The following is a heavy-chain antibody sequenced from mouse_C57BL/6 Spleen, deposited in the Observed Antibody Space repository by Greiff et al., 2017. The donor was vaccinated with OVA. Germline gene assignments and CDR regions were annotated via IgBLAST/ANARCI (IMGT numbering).Heavy chain of an antibody. D-gene: IGHD2-5*01. CDR3: ARSDSNYGAY. Sequence: QVQLQQPGAELVKPGASVKLSCKASGYTFTSYWMQWVKQRPGQGLEWIGEIDPSDSYTNYNQKFKGKATLTVDTSSSTAYMQLSSLTSEDSAVYYCARSDSNYGAYWGQGNLVTVSA. CDR2: IDPSDSYT. J-gene: IGHJ3*01. V-gene: IGHV1-50*01. CDR1: GYTFTSYW.